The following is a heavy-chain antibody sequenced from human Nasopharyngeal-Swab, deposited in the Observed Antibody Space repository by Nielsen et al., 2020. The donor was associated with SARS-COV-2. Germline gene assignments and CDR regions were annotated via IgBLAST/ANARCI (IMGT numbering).Heavy chain of an antibody. V-gene: IGHV3-11*01. CDR3: ARAMTTVLSASGMDV. CDR2: ISRSGSTI. J-gene: IGHJ6*02. D-gene: IGHD4-11*01. CDR1: GFTFSDYY. Sequence: GGSLRLSCAASGFTFSDYYMSWIRQAPGKGLEWVSYISRSGSTIYYADSVKGRFTISRDNAKNSLYLQMNSLRAEDTAVYYCARAMTTVLSASGMDVWGQGTTVTVSS.